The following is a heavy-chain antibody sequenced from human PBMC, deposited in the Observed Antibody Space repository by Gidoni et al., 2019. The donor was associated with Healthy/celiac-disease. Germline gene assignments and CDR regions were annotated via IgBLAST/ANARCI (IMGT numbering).Heavy chain of an antibody. V-gene: IGHV3-9*01. CDR2: ISWNSGSI. Sequence: EVQLVESGGGLVQPGRSLRLSCAASGFTFDAYAMHWVRQAPGKGLEWVSGISWNSGSIGYADSVKGRFTISRDNAKNSLYLQMNSLRAEDTALDYCAKGAYSSGWSFDYWGQGTLVTVSS. CDR1: GFTFDAYA. J-gene: IGHJ4*02. D-gene: IGHD6-19*01. CDR3: AKGAYSSGWSFDY.